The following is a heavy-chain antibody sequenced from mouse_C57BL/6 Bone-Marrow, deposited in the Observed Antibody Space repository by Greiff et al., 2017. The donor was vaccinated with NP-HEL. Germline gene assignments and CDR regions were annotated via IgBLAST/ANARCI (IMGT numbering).Heavy chain of an antibody. J-gene: IGHJ2*01. CDR2: GNSDT. CDR3: TGFDY. Sequence: GNSDTSYNQKFKGKAKLTAVTSASTAYMELSSLTNEDSAVYYCTGFDYWGQGTTLTVSS. V-gene: IGHV1-5*01.